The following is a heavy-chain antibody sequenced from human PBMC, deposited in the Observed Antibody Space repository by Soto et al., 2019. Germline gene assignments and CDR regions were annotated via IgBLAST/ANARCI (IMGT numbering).Heavy chain of an antibody. D-gene: IGHD6-13*01. CDR3: ARDRRVPGIAAAGMADYYCMDV. CDR1: GYTFTSYA. J-gene: IGHJ6*02. Sequence: GASVKVSCKASGYTFTSYAMHWVRQAPGQRLEWMGWINAGNGNTKYSQKFQGRVTITRDTSASTAYMELSSLRSEDTAVYYCARDRRVPGIAAAGMADYYCMDVWGQGTTVTVSS. V-gene: IGHV1-3*01. CDR2: INAGNGNT.